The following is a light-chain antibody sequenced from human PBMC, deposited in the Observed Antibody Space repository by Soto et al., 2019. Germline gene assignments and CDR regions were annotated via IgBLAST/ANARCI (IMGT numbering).Light chain of an antibody. V-gene: IGLV2-14*01. J-gene: IGLJ2*01. Sequence: QPLLTQPASVSGSPGQSITISCTGTSSDVGDYNYVSWYQQHPGKVPKLIIFDVSNRPSGISYRFSGSKSGNTASLTISGLQAEDEADYYCSSFTSSTNTRAFGGGTKLTVL. CDR2: DVS. CDR3: SSFTSSTNTRA. CDR1: SSDVGDYNY.